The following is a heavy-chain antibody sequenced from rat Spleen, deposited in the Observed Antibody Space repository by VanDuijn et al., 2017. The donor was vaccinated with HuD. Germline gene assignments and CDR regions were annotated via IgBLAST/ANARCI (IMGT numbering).Heavy chain of an antibody. V-gene: IGHV5-29*01. D-gene: IGHD1-1*01. CDR1: GFTFSDYY. CDR3: ARHPPTGAY. J-gene: IGHJ3*01. Sequence: EVQLVESDGGLVQPGRSLKLSCAASGFTFSDYYMAWVRQAPTKGLEWVATISYDGSSTYYRDSVKGRFTISRDNAKSTLYLQMDSLRSEDTATYYCARHPPTGAYWGQGTLVTVSS. CDR2: ISYDGSST.